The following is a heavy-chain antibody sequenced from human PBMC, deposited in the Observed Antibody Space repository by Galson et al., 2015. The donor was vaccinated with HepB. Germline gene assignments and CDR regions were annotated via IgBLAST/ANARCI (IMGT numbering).Heavy chain of an antibody. CDR2: IHPEFGDT. Sequence: SVKVSCKASGYSFTNYGLHWVRQAPGQGLEWMGWIHPEFGDTHFAERLQGRVTLTTDMSTSAAYMELTGLTSNDTAAYFCAREAVAGIFYFDPWGQGTLVTVSS. D-gene: IGHD6-19*01. CDR3: AREAVAGIFYFDP. V-gene: IGHV1-18*01. J-gene: IGHJ5*02. CDR1: GYSFTNYG.